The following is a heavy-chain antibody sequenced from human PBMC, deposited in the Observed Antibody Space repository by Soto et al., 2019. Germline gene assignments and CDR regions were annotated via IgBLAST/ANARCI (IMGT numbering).Heavy chain of an antibody. Sequence: SDALARTSAAEGTSVSGYYCSRIRQPPGKGLEWIGEINHSGSTNYNPSLKSRVTISVDTSKNQFSLKLSSVNDADTAVYYCARVKAYYYGSGRIYYYYGIDVWRELPTVPAS. CDR2: INHSGST. CDR1: GTSVSGYY. J-gene: IGHJ6*02. CDR3: ARVKAYYYGSGRIYYYYGIDV. V-gene: IGHV4-34*01. D-gene: IGHD3-10*01.